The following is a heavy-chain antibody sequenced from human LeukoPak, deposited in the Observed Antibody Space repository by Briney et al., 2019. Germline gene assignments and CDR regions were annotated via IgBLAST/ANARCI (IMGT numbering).Heavy chain of an antibody. J-gene: IGHJ6*03. Sequence: PSETLSLTCTVSGGSISSYYWSWIRQPPGKGLEWIGEINHSGSTNYNPSLKSRVTISVDTSKNQFSLKLSSVTAADTAVYYCARGGEDIVVVPAARYYYYYMDVWGKGTTVTVSS. D-gene: IGHD2-2*01. CDR2: INHSGST. V-gene: IGHV4-34*01. CDR1: GGSISSYY. CDR3: ARGGEDIVVVPAARYYYYYMDV.